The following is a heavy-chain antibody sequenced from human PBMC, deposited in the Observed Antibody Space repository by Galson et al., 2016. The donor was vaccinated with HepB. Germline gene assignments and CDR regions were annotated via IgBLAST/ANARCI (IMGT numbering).Heavy chain of an antibody. Sequence: SLRLSCAASGFTFSSLGMHWVRQAPGKGLEWEAVIWYDGSNKYYADSVKGRFTISRDNSKNTLYLQMNSLRAEDTAVYYCARDAFDDTSGLVWHFDYWGPGTLVTVSS. J-gene: IGHJ4*02. CDR3: ARDAFDDTSGLVWHFDY. CDR1: GFTFSSLG. CDR2: IWYDGSNK. V-gene: IGHV3-33*01. D-gene: IGHD3-22*01.